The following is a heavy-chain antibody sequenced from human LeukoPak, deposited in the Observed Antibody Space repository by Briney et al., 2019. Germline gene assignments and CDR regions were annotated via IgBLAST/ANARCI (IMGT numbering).Heavy chain of an antibody. CDR2: ISYDGSNK. J-gene: IGHJ4*02. V-gene: IGHV3-30-3*01. Sequence: GGSLRLSCAASGFTFSNYAMHWVRQAPGKGLEWGAVISYDGSNKYYADSVKGRFSISRDNAKNTVYLQMNSLRAEDTAVYYCARMSGYSRFDYWGQGTLVTVSS. D-gene: IGHD5-12*01. CDR3: ARMSGYSRFDY. CDR1: GFTFSNYA.